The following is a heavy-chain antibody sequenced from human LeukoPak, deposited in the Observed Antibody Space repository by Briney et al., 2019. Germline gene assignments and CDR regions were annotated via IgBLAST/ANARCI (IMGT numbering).Heavy chain of an antibody. Sequence: PGGSLRLSCAASGFTFSSYAMSWVRQAPGKGLEWVSAISGSGGSTYYADSVKGRFTISRDNAKNSLYLQMNSLRADDTAVYYCAREEYGDSYPYWGQGTLVTVSS. CDR3: AREEYGDSYPY. D-gene: IGHD4-17*01. J-gene: IGHJ4*02. V-gene: IGHV3-23*01. CDR2: ISGSGGST. CDR1: GFTFSSYA.